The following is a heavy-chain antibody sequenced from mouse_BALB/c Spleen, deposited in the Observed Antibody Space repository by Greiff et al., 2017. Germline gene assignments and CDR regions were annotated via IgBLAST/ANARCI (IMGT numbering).Heavy chain of an antibody. CDR3: ARVYGNYFDY. CDR1: GFTFTDYY. D-gene: IGHD2-1*01. J-gene: IGHJ2*01. Sequence: DVKLVESGGGLVQPGGSLRLSCATSGFTFTDYYMSWVRQPPGKALEWLGFIRNKANGYTTEYSASVKGRFTISRDNSQSILYLQMNTLRAEDSATYYCARVYGNYFDYWGQGTTLTVSS. V-gene: IGHV7-3*02. CDR2: IRNKANGYTT.